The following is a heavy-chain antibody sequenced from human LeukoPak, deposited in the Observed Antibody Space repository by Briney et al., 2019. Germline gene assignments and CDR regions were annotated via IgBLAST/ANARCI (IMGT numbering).Heavy chain of an antibody. CDR3: ARDRRNGGNSGVGDYYYYAMDV. J-gene: IGHJ6*02. CDR1: GGSISSGGYS. V-gene: IGHV4-30-2*01. Sequence: SETLSLTCAVSGGSISSGGYSWRWIRQPPGKGLEWIGYIYHSGSTYYNPSLKSRVTISVDRSKNQFSLKLSSVTAADTAVYYCARDRRNGGNSGVGDYYYYAMDVWGQGTTVTVSS. D-gene: IGHD4-23*01. CDR2: IYHSGST.